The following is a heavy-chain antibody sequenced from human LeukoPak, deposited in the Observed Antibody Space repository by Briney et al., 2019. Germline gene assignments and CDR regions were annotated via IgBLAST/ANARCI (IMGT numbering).Heavy chain of an antibody. Sequence: GGSLRLSCAVSGIPFSSYWMDWVRQAPGKGLEWVAIINPDGSVINHVDSVKGRFSISRDNARNSLFLQMNSLRAEDTAVYYCTSGWSAAFDNWGQGTLVSVSS. CDR3: TSGWSAAFDN. D-gene: IGHD6-19*01. CDR2: INPDGSVI. CDR1: GIPFSSYW. V-gene: IGHV3-7*01. J-gene: IGHJ4*02.